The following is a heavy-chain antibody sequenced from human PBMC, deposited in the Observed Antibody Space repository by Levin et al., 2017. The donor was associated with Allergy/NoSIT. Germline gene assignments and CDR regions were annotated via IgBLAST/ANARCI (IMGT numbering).Heavy chain of an antibody. V-gene: IGHV3-9*01. CDR2: ISWNSENI. Sequence: GGSLRLSCAASGFIFDDYAMHWVRQGPGKGLEWVSGISWNSENIAYADSVKGRFTISRDNAKKSLYLQMNSLRDEDTALYYCSKDRRSNGWFTVGFDCWGQGTVDTV. CDR1: GFIFDDYA. D-gene: IGHD6-19*01. J-gene: IGHJ4*02. CDR3: SKDRRSNGWFTVGFDC.